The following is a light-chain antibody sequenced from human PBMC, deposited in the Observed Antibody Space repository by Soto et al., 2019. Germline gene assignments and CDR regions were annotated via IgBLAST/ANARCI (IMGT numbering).Light chain of an antibody. J-gene: IGKJ4*01. CDR1: QDISNY. V-gene: IGKV1-33*01. Sequence: DIQMTQNPSSLSASVGDRVTITCQASQDISNYLNWYQQKPGQAPKLLIYDASNLETGVPSRFSGSGSGTDFTLTISSLQPEDFATYYCLQDYNYPLTFGGRTKVDI. CDR3: LQDYNYPLT. CDR2: DAS.